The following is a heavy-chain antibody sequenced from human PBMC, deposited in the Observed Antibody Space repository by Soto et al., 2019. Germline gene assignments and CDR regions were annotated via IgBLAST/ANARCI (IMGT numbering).Heavy chain of an antibody. CDR3: AKGRGGSGSLTPRVDF. Sequence: EVQLLESGGGLVQPGGSLRLSCAASGFTFNNYAMTWVRQAPGKGLEWGSAISGGGDTTSYADCVKGRFTVSRDGSKNTLYLQMSSLRAEDTALYYCAKGRGGSGSLTPRVDFWGQGTLVTVSS. V-gene: IGHV3-23*01. J-gene: IGHJ4*02. CDR2: ISGGGDTT. D-gene: IGHD3-10*01. CDR1: GFTFNNYA.